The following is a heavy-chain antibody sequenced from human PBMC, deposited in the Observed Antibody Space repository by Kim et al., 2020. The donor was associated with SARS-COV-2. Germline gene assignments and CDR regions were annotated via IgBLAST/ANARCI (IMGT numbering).Heavy chain of an antibody. J-gene: IGHJ4*02. CDR2: ISSSSSYI. D-gene: IGHD2-21*02. Sequence: GGSLRLSCAASGFTFSSYSMNWVRQAPGKVLEWVSSISSSSSYIYYADSVKGRFTISRDNAKNSLYLQMNSLRAEDTAVYYCARDGGDSSRYFDYWGQGTLVTVSS. CDR1: GFTFSSYS. CDR3: ARDGGDSSRYFDY. V-gene: IGHV3-21*01.